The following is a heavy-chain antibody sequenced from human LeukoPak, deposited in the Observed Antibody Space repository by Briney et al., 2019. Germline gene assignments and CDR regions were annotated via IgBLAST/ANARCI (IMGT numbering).Heavy chain of an antibody. CDR1: GFTFSSYA. V-gene: IGHV3-23*01. CDR2: ISGSGGST. D-gene: IGHD2-8*01. Sequence: PGGSLRLSCAASGFTFSSYAMSWVRQAPGKGLEWVSAISGSGGSTYYADSVKGRFTISRDNSKNTLYLQMNSLRAEDTAVYYRDSMVYAMGIEYWGQGTLVTVSS. CDR3: DSMVYAMGIEY. J-gene: IGHJ4*02.